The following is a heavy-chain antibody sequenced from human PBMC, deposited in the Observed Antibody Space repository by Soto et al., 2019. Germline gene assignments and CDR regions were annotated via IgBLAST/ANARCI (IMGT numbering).Heavy chain of an antibody. J-gene: IGHJ6*02. Sequence: GGSLRLSCAASGFTFSSYGMHWVRQAPGKGLEWVAVIWYDGSNKYYADSVKGRFTISRDNSKNTLYLQMNSLRAEDTAVYYCARKGQYDILTGYYRPYYYYGMDVWGQGTTVTVS. CDR1: GFTFSSYG. V-gene: IGHV3-33*01. CDR3: ARKGQYDILTGYYRPYYYYGMDV. CDR2: IWYDGSNK. D-gene: IGHD3-9*01.